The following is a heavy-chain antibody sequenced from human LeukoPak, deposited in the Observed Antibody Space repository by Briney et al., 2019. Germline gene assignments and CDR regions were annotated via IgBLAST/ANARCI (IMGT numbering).Heavy chain of an antibody. CDR3: AREGAITMIPLYYYMDV. CDR2: ISAYNGNT. J-gene: IGHJ6*03. V-gene: IGHV1-18*01. CDR1: GYTFTSYG. D-gene: IGHD3-22*01. Sequence: ASVKVSCKASGYTFTSYGISWVRQAPGQGLEWTGWISAYNGNTNYAQKLQGRVTMTTDTSTSTAYMELRSLRSDDTAVYYCAREGAITMIPLYYYMDVWGKGTTVTVSS.